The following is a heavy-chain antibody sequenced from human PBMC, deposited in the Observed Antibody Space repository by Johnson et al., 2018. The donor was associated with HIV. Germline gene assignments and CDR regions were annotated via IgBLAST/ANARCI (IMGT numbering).Heavy chain of an antibody. CDR1: GFTFSSYW. CDR2: VSYDGSSK. J-gene: IGHJ3*02. CDR3: ARDRPITMDPRGAFDI. V-gene: IGHV3-30-3*01. Sequence: QVQLVESGGGLVQPGGSLRLSCAASGFTFSSYWMSWVRQAPGKGLEWVACVSYDGSSKYYADSVKGRFTISRDNSKNSLYLQMNSLRADDTAVYYCARDRPITMDPRGAFDIWGQGTMVTVSS. D-gene: IGHD3-10*01.